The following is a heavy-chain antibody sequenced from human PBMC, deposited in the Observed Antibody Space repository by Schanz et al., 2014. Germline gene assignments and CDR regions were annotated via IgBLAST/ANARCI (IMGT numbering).Heavy chain of an antibody. CDR3: AKDQWSCGSGSYSYFDH. Sequence: EVQLLESGGGLVRPGGSLRLSCSASGFTFSTYAMSWVRQAPGKGLEWVSAINGNGGITYYADPVKGRFTISRDNSKNTLYLQMNSLRAEDTSVYDCAKDQWSCGSGSYSYFDHWGQGTLATVSS. CDR2: INGNGGIT. D-gene: IGHD3-10*01. CDR1: GFTFSTYA. J-gene: IGHJ4*02. V-gene: IGHV3-23*01.